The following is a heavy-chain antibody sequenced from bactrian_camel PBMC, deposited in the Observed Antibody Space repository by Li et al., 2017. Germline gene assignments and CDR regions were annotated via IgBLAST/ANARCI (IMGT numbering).Heavy chain of an antibody. CDR1: QRIPSSC. V-gene: IGHV3-3*01. Sequence: HVQLVESGGGSVQAGGSLRLACVASQRIPSSCMGWFRQAPGKEREAIAAIRNSGGETWYHDSVKGRFTISQDKAKNTLYLQMNSLKPEDTALYYCAATRGCYDDRWYRLEYDYWGQGTQVTVS. CDR3: AATRGCYDDRWYRLEYDY. CDR2: IRNSGGET. D-gene: IGHD6*01. J-gene: IGHJ4*01.